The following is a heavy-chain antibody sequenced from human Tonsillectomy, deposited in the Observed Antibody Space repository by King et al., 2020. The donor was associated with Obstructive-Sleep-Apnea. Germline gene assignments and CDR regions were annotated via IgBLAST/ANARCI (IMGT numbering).Heavy chain of an antibody. CDR2: IRYDGSHK. Sequence: VQLVESGGGVVQPGKSLRLSCAASGLNFSTFGMHWVRQAPGKGLEWVAIIRYDGSHKYYEDSVKGRFTISRDNSNNTLYLQMNSLRAEDTAVYYCAKENPTTYGPHIYYGMDVWAKGPRSPSP. CDR1: GLNFSTFG. V-gene: IGHV3-33*06. D-gene: IGHD5-12*01. CDR3: AKENPTTYGPHIYYGMDV. J-gene: IGHJ6*02.